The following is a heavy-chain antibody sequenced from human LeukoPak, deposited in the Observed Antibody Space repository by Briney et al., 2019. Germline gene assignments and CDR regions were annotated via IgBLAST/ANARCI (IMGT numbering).Heavy chain of an antibody. CDR3: ATDSSSWYRFDY. D-gene: IGHD6-13*01. V-gene: IGHV4-39*01. Sequence: SETLSLTCTVSGGSISSSSYYWGWLRQPPGKGLEWLGSIYYSGSTYYNPSLKSRVTISVDTSKNQFSLKLSSVTAADTAVYYCATDSSSWYRFDYWGQGTLVTVSS. J-gene: IGHJ4*02. CDR1: GGSISSSSYY. CDR2: IYYSGST.